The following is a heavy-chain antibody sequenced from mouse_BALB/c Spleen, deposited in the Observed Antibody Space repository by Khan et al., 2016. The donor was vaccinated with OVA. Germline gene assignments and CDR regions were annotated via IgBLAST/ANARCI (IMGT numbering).Heavy chain of an antibody. Sequence: EVELVESGGGLVQPGGSLKLSCAASGFTFSSYGMSWVRQTLDKRLELVATIISNGGSTYYPDSVKGRFTISRDNAKTTLYLQMSSLKSEDTAMYYCARMARTINWGQGTTLTVSS. CDR1: GFTFSSYG. J-gene: IGHJ2*01. V-gene: IGHV5-6-3*01. CDR2: IISNGGST. CDR3: ARMARTIN.